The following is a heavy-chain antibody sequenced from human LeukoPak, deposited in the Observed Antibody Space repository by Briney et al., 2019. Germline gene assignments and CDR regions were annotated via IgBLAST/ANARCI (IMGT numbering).Heavy chain of an antibody. V-gene: IGHV3-53*05. J-gene: IGHJ5*02. CDR1: GFTVSNNY. CDR2: IYSGGST. D-gene: IGHD3-10*01. Sequence: GGSLRLSCAASGFTVSNNYMSWVRQAPGKGLEWVSVIYSGGSTYYADSVKGRFTISRDNAKNSLYLQMNSLRAEDTALYYCAKDSSHYNGSGSNNWFDPWGQGTLVTVSS. CDR3: AKDSSHYNGSGSNNWFDP.